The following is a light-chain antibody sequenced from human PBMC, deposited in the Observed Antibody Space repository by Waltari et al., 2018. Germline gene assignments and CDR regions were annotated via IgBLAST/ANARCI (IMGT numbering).Light chain of an antibody. Sequence: SYELTQPLSVSVALGQTARMTCGGNNIGSKNVHWYQQKPGQAPVLVIYRVSNRPSGIPGRFSGSNSGNTATLTISRAQAGDEADFYCQVWDSNTAVFGGGTKLTVL. CDR2: RVS. V-gene: IGLV3-9*01. J-gene: IGLJ2*01. CDR1: NIGSKN. CDR3: QVWDSNTAV.